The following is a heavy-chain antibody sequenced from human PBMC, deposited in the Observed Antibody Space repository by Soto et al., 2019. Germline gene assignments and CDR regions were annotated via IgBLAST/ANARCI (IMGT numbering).Heavy chain of an antibody. CDR3: ATDTYCPATCYRGHGN. J-gene: IGHJ4*02. V-gene: IGHV3-7*03. CDR1: GYTVSSYW. D-gene: IGHD2-8*02. CDR2: MNQHGSDI. Sequence: GGSLRLSCAASGYTVSSYWMSWVRQSPGEGLEWVASMNQHGSDIQYVDSVRGRFTISRDNARNLLYLQMNNLRVEDTAIYYCATDTYCPATCYRGHGNWGQGTLVTVSS.